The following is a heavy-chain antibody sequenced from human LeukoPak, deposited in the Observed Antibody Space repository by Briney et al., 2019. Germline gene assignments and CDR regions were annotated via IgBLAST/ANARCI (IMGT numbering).Heavy chain of an antibody. V-gene: IGHV4-59*01. J-gene: IGHJ4*02. CDR3: ARDGYSGNDGL. Sequence: SETLSLTCTVSGDSITGYYWGWIRQPPGKGLEWIGNIYYTGNTYYNPSLKSRVTISVDTSKNQFSLKMSSVTAADTAVYYCARDGYSGNDGLWGQGTLVTVSS. D-gene: IGHD5-12*01. CDR1: GDSITGYY. CDR2: IYYTGNT.